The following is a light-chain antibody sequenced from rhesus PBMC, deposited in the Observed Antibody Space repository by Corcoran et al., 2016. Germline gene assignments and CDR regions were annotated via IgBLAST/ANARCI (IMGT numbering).Light chain of an antibody. CDR1: QSVSFS. V-gene: IGKV3-42*01. Sequence: EIVMTQSPATLSLSPGERATLSCRASQSVSFSLAWYQPKPGQAPKLLISGTSTRATGIPERFSGSGSGTEFTLTISSLEPEDVGVYYCQQDYRWPLTFGGGTKVELK. J-gene: IGKJ4*01. CDR3: QQDYRWPLT. CDR2: GTS.